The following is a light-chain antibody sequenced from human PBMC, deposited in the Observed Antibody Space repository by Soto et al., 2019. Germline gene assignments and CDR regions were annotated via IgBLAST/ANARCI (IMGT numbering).Light chain of an antibody. Sequence: QSVLTQPPSVSGAPGQRVTISCTGSSSNIGAGYDVHWYQQLPGTAPKLLIYGNSNRPSGVPDRFSGSKSGTSASLDITGLQADDEADYYCQSYDSSLSGWGFGGGTKLTVL. V-gene: IGLV1-40*01. CDR1: SSNIGAGYD. CDR2: GNS. J-gene: IGLJ3*02. CDR3: QSYDSSLSGWG.